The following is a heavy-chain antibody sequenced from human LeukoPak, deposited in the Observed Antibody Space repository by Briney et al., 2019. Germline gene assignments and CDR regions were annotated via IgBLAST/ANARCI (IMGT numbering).Heavy chain of an antibody. CDR1: GFTFSSYE. D-gene: IGHD1-26*01. Sequence: GGSLRLSCAASGFTFSSYEMNWVRQAPGKGLEWLSYISSSGTTIKYADSVKGRFTISRDNAKNSLYLQVNSLRAEDTAVYYCAKGDSIVAAWGQGTMVTVSS. CDR3: AKGDSIVAA. CDR2: ISSSGTTI. V-gene: IGHV3-48*03. J-gene: IGHJ3*01.